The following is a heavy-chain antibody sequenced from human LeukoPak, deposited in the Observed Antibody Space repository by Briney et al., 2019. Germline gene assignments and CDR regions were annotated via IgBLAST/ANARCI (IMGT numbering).Heavy chain of an antibody. CDR3: ARRKRIGSGSYYKVNAFDI. CDR1: GGSFSGYY. Sequence: SETLSLTCAVYGGSFSGYYWSWIRQPPGKGLEWIGEINHSGSTNYNPSLKSRVTISVDTSKNQFSLKLSSVTAADTAVYYCARRKRIGSGSYYKVNAFDIWGQGTMVTVSS. V-gene: IGHV4-34*01. CDR2: INHSGST. D-gene: IGHD3-10*01. J-gene: IGHJ3*02.